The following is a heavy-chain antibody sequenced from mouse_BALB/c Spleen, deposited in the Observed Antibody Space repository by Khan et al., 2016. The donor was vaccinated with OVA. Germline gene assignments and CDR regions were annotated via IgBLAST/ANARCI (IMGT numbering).Heavy chain of an antibody. Sequence: VKLQESGAELVRPGVSVKISCKGSGYTFTDFTKHWVKQSHAMSLEWIGVISTYYGDADYSQKFKGKATMTVDKSSNTAYMDLARLTSEDSAIYDCARGGGGDRFLYWGQGTLVTVAA. D-gene: IGHD3-2*01. CDR3: ARGGGGDRFLY. J-gene: IGHJ3*01. CDR2: ISTYYGDA. V-gene: IGHV1S137*01. CDR1: GYTFTDFT.